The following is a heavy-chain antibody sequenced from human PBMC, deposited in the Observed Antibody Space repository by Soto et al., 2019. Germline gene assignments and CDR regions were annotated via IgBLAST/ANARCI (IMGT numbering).Heavy chain of an antibody. CDR1: GFTFSSYA. Sequence: EVQLLESGGALVQPGGSLRLSCAASGFTFSSYAMHWVRQAPGRGLEWVSSISSSSSYIYYADSVKGRFTISRDNAKNSLYLQMNSLRAEDTAVYYCARVQLVRRAFDIWGQGTMVTVSS. J-gene: IGHJ3*02. CDR3: ARVQLVRRAFDI. D-gene: IGHD6-6*01. CDR2: ISSSSSYI. V-gene: IGHV3-21*01.